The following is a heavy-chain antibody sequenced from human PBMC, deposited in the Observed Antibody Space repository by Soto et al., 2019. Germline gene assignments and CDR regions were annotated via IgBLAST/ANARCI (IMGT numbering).Heavy chain of an antibody. Sequence: SETLSLTCAVYGWSFSGYYWSWIRQPPGKGLEWIGEINHSGSTNYNPSLKSRVTISVDTPKNQFSLKLSSVTAADTAVYYCARSKQLFAAAGTVSSVDFDYWGKGTLVTVS. CDR1: GWSFSGYY. CDR3: ARSKQLFAAAGTVSSVDFDY. J-gene: IGHJ4*02. V-gene: IGHV4-34*01. CDR2: INHSGST. D-gene: IGHD6-13*01.